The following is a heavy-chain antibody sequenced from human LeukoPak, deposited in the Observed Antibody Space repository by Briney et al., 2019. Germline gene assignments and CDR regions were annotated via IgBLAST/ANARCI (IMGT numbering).Heavy chain of an antibody. Sequence: GGSLRLSCAASGFIFRSYAMSWVRQAPGKGLEWVANIKQDGSEKYYVDSVKGRFTISRDNAKNSLYLQMNSLRAEDTAVYYCARSFRDYYDSSGPYYFDYWGQGTLVTVSS. CDR2: IKQDGSEK. CDR1: GFIFRSYA. V-gene: IGHV3-7*01. D-gene: IGHD3-22*01. J-gene: IGHJ4*02. CDR3: ARSFRDYYDSSGPYYFDY.